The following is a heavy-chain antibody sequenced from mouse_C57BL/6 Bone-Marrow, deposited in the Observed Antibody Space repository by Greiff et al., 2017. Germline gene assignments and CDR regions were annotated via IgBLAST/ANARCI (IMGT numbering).Heavy chain of an antibody. CDR3: ARSDDGYYFDY. D-gene: IGHD2-3*01. Sequence: VRLKQSGPGLAKPSQTLSLTCSVTGYSITSDYWNWIRQFPGNKLEYMGYISYSGSTYYNPSLKSRISITRDTSKTQYYLQLNSVTTEDTATYYGARSDDGYYFDYWGQGTTLTVSS. CDR2: ISYSGST. CDR1: GYSITSDY. J-gene: IGHJ2*01. V-gene: IGHV3-8*01.